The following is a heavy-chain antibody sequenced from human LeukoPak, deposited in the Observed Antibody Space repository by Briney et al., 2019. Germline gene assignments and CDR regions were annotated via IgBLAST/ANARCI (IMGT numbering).Heavy chain of an antibody. CDR3: ASWLGGWCGEDS. CDR2: ISSSSSYI. CDR1: GFTFSSYS. J-gene: IGHJ4*02. V-gene: IGHV3-21*04. D-gene: IGHD6-19*01. Sequence: GGSLRLSCAASGFTFSSYSMNWVRQAPGKGLEWVSSISSSSSYIYYADSVKGRFTISRDNAKNSLYLQMNSLRAEDTAVYYCASWLGGWCGEDSWGQGTLVTVSS.